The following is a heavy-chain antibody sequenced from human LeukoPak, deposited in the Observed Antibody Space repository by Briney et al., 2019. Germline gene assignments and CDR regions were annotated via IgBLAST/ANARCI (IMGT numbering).Heavy chain of an antibody. CDR2: TYYRSKWYN. J-gene: IGHJ4*02. CDR1: GDSVSSNSAA. D-gene: IGHD1-1*01. Sequence: SQTLSLTCAISGDSVSSNSAAWNWISQYPSRDLEWLGRTYYRSKWYNDYAVSVKSRIVINPDTSKNQFSLQLSSVTPEDTAVYYCTRDGIRVLDYWGQGILVTVSS. V-gene: IGHV6-1*01. CDR3: TRDGIRVLDY.